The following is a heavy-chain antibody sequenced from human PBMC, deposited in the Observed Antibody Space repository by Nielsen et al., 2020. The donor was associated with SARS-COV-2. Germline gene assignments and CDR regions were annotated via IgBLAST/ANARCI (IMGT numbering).Heavy chain of an antibody. CDR3: AKGSDFTGFDS. V-gene: IGHV3-23*01. J-gene: IGHJ4*02. D-gene: IGHD1-14*01. CDR2: FSDKDGST. CDR1: GFTFRSYA. Sequence: GESLKISCAASGFTFRSYAMHWVRQAPGKGLEWVSTFSDKDGSTYHADPVKGRFTISRDNPNSTLFLQMNSLRVEDTALYYCAKGSDFTGFDSWGRGTLVTVSS.